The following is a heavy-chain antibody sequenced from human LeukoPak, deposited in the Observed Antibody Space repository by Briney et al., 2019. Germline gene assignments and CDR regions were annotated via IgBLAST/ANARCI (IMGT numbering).Heavy chain of an antibody. CDR1: GFTFSSYA. CDR3: ARHRYYFDY. J-gene: IGHJ4*02. Sequence: GGSLRLSCAASGFTFSSYAMSWVRQAPGKGLEWVASFTTSSTYMHYADSVKGRFTISRDNAKNSLYLQMNSLRADDTAVYFCARHRYYFDYWGQGTLVTVSS. V-gene: IGHV3-21*01. CDR2: FTTSSTYM.